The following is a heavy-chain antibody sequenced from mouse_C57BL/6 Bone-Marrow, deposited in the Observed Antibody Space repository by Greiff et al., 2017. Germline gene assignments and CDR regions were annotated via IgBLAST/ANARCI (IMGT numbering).Heavy chain of an antibody. CDR3: ARALDYGSSPYFDY. CDR2: IYPGDGDT. V-gene: IGHV1-80*01. J-gene: IGHJ2*01. Sequence: QVQLKESGAELVKPGASVKISCKASGYAFSSYWMNWVKQRPGKGLEWIGQIYPGDGDTNYNGKFKGKATLTADKSSSTAYMQLSSLTSEDSAVYFCARALDYGSSPYFDYWGQGTTLTVSS. CDR1: GYAFSSYW. D-gene: IGHD1-1*01.